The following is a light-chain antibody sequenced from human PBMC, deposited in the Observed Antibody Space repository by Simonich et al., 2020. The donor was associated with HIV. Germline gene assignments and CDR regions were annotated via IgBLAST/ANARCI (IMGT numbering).Light chain of an antibody. Sequence: QSALTQPASVSGSPGQSITISCTGTSSDVGGYNYVSWYQQNPGKAPKLMIYDVRKPPSGVSNRFSGSKSGNTASLTISGLQAEDEADYYCSSYTSSSTWVFGGGTKLTVL. V-gene: IGLV2-14*01. J-gene: IGLJ3*02. CDR1: SSDVGGYNY. CDR2: DVR. CDR3: SSYTSSSTWV.